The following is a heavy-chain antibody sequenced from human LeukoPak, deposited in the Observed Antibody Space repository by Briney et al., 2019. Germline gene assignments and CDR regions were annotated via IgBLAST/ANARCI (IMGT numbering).Heavy chain of an antibody. CDR1: GDSVSGHY. CDR3: ARAPMAITTSAFPDAFDF. V-gene: IGHV4-59*02. CDR2: VSYSGGT. J-gene: IGHJ3*01. D-gene: IGHD5-12*01. Sequence: SETLSLTCTVSGDSVSGHYWSWIRQTPGKGLEWIGYVSYSGGTNYNPSLKRRVSISLDTSENQFPLKLSSPAAADPAVYYCARAPMAITTSAFPDAFDFWGQGTMVTVSS.